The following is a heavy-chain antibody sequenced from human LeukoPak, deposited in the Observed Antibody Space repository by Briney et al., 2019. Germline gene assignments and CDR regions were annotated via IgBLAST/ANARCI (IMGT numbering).Heavy chain of an antibody. CDR2: INPIFGTA. J-gene: IGHJ4*02. D-gene: IGHD3-22*01. V-gene: IGHV1-69*13. CDR1: GGTFSSYA. Sequence: GASVKVSCKASGGTFSSYAISWVRQAPGQGLEWMGGINPIFGTANYAQKFQGRVTITADESTSTAYMELSSLRSEDTAVYYCARGSTDSSGLFDYWGQGTLVTVSS. CDR3: ARGSTDSSGLFDY.